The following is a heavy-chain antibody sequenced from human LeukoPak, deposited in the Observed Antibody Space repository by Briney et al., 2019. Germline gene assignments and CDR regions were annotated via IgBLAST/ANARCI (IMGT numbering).Heavy chain of an antibody. CDR1: DYSISSGYF. Sequence: SETLSLTCTVSDYSISSGYFWGWIRQPPGKGLEWIGSIYHTGTTYYNPSLKSRVTISVDASKNQLSLKLSSVTAADTAVYYCARDPDSGTYQYYFDYWGQGTLVTVSS. D-gene: IGHD1-26*01. CDR3: ARDPDSGTYQYYFDY. J-gene: IGHJ4*02. CDR2: IYHTGTT. V-gene: IGHV4-38-2*02.